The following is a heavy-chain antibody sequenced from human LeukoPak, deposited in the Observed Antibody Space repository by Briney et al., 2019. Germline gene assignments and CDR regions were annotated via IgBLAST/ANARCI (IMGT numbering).Heavy chain of an antibody. V-gene: IGHV3-23*01. CDR1: GFTFNNYA. CDR3: AKKYSYGSGSYLLSFGY. D-gene: IGHD3-10*01. Sequence: GGSLRLSCAASGFTFNNYAMSWVRQAPGKGLEWVSTINYSGGSTYYADSVKGRFTISRDNSKNTLYLQMNSLRAEDTALYYCAKKYSYGSGSYLLSFGYWGQGTLVTVSS. J-gene: IGHJ4*02. CDR2: INYSGGST.